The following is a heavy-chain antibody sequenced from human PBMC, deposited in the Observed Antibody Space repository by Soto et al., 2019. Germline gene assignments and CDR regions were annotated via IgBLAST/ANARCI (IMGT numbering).Heavy chain of an antibody. CDR3: ARHHDHYANWFDP. D-gene: IGHD3-16*01. Sequence: ASVKVSCKASGGTLSRYTISWVRQAPGQGLEWMGGIIPILGIANYAQKFQGRVTITADKSKSTAYMKLSSLTSEDTAVYYCARHHDHYANWFDPWGQGTLVTVSS. V-gene: IGHV1-69*10. CDR1: GGTLSRYT. J-gene: IGHJ5*02. CDR2: IIPILGIA.